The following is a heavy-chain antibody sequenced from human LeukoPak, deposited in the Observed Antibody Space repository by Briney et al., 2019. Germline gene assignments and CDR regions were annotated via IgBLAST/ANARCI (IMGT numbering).Heavy chain of an antibody. CDR2: INCNSGDT. V-gene: IGHV1-2*02. Sequence: ASVKVSCKASVYTFTYYHIHWVRQAPAQGLEWMGWINCNSGDTHYAQPFQGRVTMTRDTSISTTHMDLTSLTSGDTAVYYCGRELGGGTTREDWLDPWGQGTLVTVSS. J-gene: IGHJ5*02. CDR3: GRELGGGTTREDWLDP. CDR1: VYTFTYYH. D-gene: IGHD1-1*01.